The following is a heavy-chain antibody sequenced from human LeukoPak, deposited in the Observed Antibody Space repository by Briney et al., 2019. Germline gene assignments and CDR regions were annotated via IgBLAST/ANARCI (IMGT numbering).Heavy chain of an antibody. J-gene: IGHJ5*02. Sequence: PSETLSLTCVVNNGSFTEYFWSWIRQPPGKGLEWIGEVYHSGSTNYNPSLRSRLSISADMSKKQFSLKLNSVTAADTAVYYCAREKFLGRLTRVLDTWGQGTLVTVSS. CDR3: AREKFLGRLTRVLDT. D-gene: IGHD3-3*01. CDR1: NGSFTEYF. CDR2: VYHSGST. V-gene: IGHV4-34*01.